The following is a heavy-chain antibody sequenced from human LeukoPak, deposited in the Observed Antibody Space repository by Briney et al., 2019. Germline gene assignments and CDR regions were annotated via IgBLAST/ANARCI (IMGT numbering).Heavy chain of an antibody. CDR2: VNPNSGNT. CDR3: ARGQLLWFGELSL. CDR1: GYTFTSYD. Sequence: GASVKVSCNASGYTFTSYDINWVRQATGQGLEWMGWVNPNSGNTGYAQKFQGRVTITRNTSISTAYMELSSLRSEDTAVYYCARGQLLWFGELSLWGQGTLVTVSS. D-gene: IGHD3-10*01. V-gene: IGHV1-8*03. J-gene: IGHJ4*02.